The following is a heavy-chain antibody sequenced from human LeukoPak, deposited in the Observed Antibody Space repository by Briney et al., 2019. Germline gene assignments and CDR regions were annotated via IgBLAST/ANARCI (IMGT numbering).Heavy chain of an antibody. CDR2: ISCDGSNK. V-gene: IGHV3-30-3*01. Sequence: GGSLRLSCAASGFTFSSYAMHWVRQAPGKGLEWVAVISCDGSNKYYADSVKGRFTISRDNSKNTLYLQMNSLRAEDTAVYYCARGAVAARVVYFDYWGQGTLVTVSS. D-gene: IGHD2-15*01. CDR1: GFTFSSYA. CDR3: ARGAVAARVVYFDY. J-gene: IGHJ4*02.